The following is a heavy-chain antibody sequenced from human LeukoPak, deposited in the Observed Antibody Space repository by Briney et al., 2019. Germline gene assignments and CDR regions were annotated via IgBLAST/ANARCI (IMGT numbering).Heavy chain of an antibody. J-gene: IGHJ4*02. Sequence: SETLSLTCAVYGGSFSGYYWSWIRQPPGKGLEWIGEINHSGSTNYNPSLKSRVTISVDTSKNQFSLKLSSVTAADTAVYYCARARSSGQTPDYWGQGTLVTVSS. CDR1: GGSFSGYY. D-gene: IGHD6-19*01. V-gene: IGHV4-34*01. CDR2: INHSGST. CDR3: ARARSSGQTPDY.